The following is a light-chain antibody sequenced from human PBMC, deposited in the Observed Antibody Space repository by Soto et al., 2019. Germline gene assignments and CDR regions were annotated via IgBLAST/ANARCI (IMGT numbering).Light chain of an antibody. CDR1: RSIKSW. Sequence: DIQMTQSPSTLFASVGDTVTITCRASRSIKSWLAWYQQKPGQAPKLLISKASSLENGVPARFSGSGSGTEFTLTISSLQPDDFGTYYCQQYTMYAAFGQGTKVEIK. V-gene: IGKV1-5*03. J-gene: IGKJ1*01. CDR2: KAS. CDR3: QQYTMYAA.